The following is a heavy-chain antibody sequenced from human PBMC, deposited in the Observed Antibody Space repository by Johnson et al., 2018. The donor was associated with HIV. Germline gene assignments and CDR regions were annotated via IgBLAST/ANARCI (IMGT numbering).Heavy chain of an antibody. D-gene: IGHD2/OR15-2a*01. CDR2: IGTAGDT. J-gene: IGHJ3*02. Sequence: EQLVESGGGLIQPGGSLRLSCAASGFTFSSYDMHWVRQATGKGLEWVSAIGTAGDTYYPGSVKGRFTISRENAKNSLYLQMNSLRAGDTAVYYCARDRSKGGAFDIWGQGTMVTVSS. CDR3: ARDRSKGGAFDI. V-gene: IGHV3-13*01. CDR1: GFTFSSYD.